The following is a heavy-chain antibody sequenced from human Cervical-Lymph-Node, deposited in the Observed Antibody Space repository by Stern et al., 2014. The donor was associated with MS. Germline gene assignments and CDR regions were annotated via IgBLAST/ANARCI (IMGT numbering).Heavy chain of an antibody. CDR1: GYPFTAYF. V-gene: IGHV1-2*02. J-gene: IGHJ4*02. CDR2: ISPKAGSA. Sequence: VQLVESGAEVERPGASVRVSCKASGYPFTAYFSHWVREAPAQGLEWMGWISPKAGSATYAQKFQDRVTMTRDTSINTGYMEVSSLRSDDTAVYYCARDRGSYSDYWGQGTLVAVSS. CDR3: ARDRGSYSDY. D-gene: IGHD1-26*01.